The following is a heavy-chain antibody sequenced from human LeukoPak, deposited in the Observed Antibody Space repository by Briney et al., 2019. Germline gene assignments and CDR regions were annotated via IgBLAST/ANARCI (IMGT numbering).Heavy chain of an antibody. V-gene: IGHV6-1*01. CDR3: ARDVVWGSSIGGYFQH. CDR1: GDSVSSNSAA. CDR2: TYHRSKWYS. D-gene: IGHD3-16*01. Sequence: SQTLSLTCAISGDSVSSNSAAWNWIRQSPSRGLEWLGRTYHRSKWYSDYAVSVKSRITINPDTSKNQFSLQLNSVTPEDTAVYYCARDVVWGSSIGGYFQHWGQGTLVTVSS. J-gene: IGHJ1*01.